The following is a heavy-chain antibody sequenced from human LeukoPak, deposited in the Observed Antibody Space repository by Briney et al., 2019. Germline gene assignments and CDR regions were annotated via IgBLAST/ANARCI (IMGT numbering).Heavy chain of an antibody. J-gene: IGHJ4*02. Sequence: SETLSLTCTVSGGSISSGSYYWSWIRQPAGKGLEWIGRIYTSASTNYNPSLKSRVTISVDTSKNQFSLKLSSVTAADTAVYYCARCDGWSGTSLDYWGQGTLVTVSS. D-gene: IGHD1-7*01. CDR1: GGSISSGSYY. V-gene: IGHV4-61*02. CDR2: IYTSAST. CDR3: ARCDGWSGTSLDY.